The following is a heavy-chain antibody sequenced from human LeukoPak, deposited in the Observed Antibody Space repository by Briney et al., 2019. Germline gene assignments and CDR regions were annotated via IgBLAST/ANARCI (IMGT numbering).Heavy chain of an antibody. J-gene: IGHJ4*02. CDR3: ARFTDTAMVPYYFDY. CDR1: GGSISSYY. Sequence: SETLSLTCTVSGGSISSYYWSWIRQPPGKGLEWIGYIYYSGSTNYNPSLKSRVTISVDTSKNQFSLKLSSVTAADTAVYYCARFTDTAMVPYYFDYWGQGTLVTVSS. CDR2: IYYSGST. D-gene: IGHD5-18*01. V-gene: IGHV4-59*01.